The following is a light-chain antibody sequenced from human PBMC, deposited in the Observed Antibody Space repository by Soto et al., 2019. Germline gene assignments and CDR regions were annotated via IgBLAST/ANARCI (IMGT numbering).Light chain of an antibody. V-gene: IGLV2-14*01. CDR1: TSDIRGYNA. Sequence: QSALTHPSSVSGSPGQSFTISFTGTTSDIRGYNAVSWYQHHPGKAPKLIIYEVTHRPSGVSDRFSASKSVNTASLTISGLRAGDAADYYCNSFRVSHLYVFRPGTKVPVL. CDR3: NSFRVSHLYV. J-gene: IGLJ1*01. CDR2: EVT.